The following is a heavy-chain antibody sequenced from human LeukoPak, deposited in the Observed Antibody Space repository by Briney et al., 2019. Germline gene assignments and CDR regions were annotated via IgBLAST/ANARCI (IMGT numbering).Heavy chain of an antibody. Sequence: SVKVSCKASVGTFSSYAISWVRQAPGQGLEWMGGIIPIFGTANYAQKFQGRVTITADESTSTAYMELSSLRSEDTAVYYCARDRSTNSPNPYGVDYWGQGTLVTVSS. CDR1: VGTFSSYA. CDR2: IIPIFGTA. J-gene: IGHJ4*02. D-gene: IGHD2-8*01. V-gene: IGHV1-69*13. CDR3: ARDRSTNSPNPYGVDY.